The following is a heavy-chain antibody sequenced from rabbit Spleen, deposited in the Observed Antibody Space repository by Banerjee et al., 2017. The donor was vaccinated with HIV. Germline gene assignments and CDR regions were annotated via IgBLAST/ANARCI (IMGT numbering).Heavy chain of an antibody. D-gene: IGHD8-1*01. CDR1: EFSFSNSDY. J-gene: IGHJ3*01. Sequence: ESGGDLVKPGASLTLTCTASEFSFSNSDYMCWVRQAPGKGLEWISCIAGSNTGFTYSATWAKGRFTISKTSSTTVTLQMTSLTVADTATYFCARDTGSSFSSYGMDLWGQGTLVTVS. CDR2: IAGSNTGFT. CDR3: ARDTGSSFSSYGMDL. V-gene: IGHV1S40*01.